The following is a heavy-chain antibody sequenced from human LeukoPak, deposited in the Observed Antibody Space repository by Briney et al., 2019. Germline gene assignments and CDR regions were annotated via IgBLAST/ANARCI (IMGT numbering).Heavy chain of an antibody. Sequence: SETLSLTFTVSGGSISSGGYYWSWIRQPPGKGLEWIGYIYHSGSTYYNPSLKSRVTISLDRSKDQFSLKLSSVTAADTAVYYCARGGYSGSYRFDYWGQGTLVTVSS. CDR1: GGSISSGGYY. V-gene: IGHV4-30-2*01. CDR2: IYHSGST. J-gene: IGHJ4*02. CDR3: ARGGYSGSYRFDY. D-gene: IGHD1-26*01.